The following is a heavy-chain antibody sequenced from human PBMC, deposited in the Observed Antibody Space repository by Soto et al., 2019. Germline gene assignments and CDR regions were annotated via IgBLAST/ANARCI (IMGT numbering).Heavy chain of an antibody. V-gene: IGHV4-4*02. CDR3: ARVVREYQLLFVDYYYYGMDV. CDR1: GGSISSSNW. Sequence: QVQLQESGPGLVKPSGTLSLTCAVSGGSISSSNWWSWVRQPPGKGLEWIGEIYHSGSTNYNPSLKSRVTISVDKSKNQCSLKLSSVTAADTAGYYCARVVREYQLLFVDYYYYGMDVWGQGTTVTVAS. D-gene: IGHD2-2*01. CDR2: IYHSGST. J-gene: IGHJ6*02.